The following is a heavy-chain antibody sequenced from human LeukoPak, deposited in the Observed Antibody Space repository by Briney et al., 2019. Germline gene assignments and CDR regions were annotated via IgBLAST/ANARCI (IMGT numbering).Heavy chain of an antibody. V-gene: IGHV4-4*07. J-gene: IGHJ4*02. D-gene: IGHD3-10*01. CDR1: GGSISGYY. CDR3: ARVRGSGSYYIDY. CDR2: IYTSGST. Sequence: SETLSLTCTVSGGSISGYYWSWIRQPAGKGLEWIGRIYTSGSTNYTPSLKSRVTMSVDTSKHQSSLKLSSVTAADTAVYYCARVRGSGSYYIDYWGQGTLVTVSS.